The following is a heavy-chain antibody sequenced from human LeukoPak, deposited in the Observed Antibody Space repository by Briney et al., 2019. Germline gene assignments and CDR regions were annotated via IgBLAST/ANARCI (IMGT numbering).Heavy chain of an antibody. CDR2: ISYSGTT. J-gene: IGHJ4*02. CDR1: GVSVSSGRYY. V-gene: IGHV4-61*01. D-gene: IGHD6-13*01. Sequence: SETLSLTCTVSGVSVSSGRYYWSWIRQPPGEGLECIGYISYSGTTNYNPSLKSRVTISVDTSSNQFSLKLSSMTAADTAVYYCARVRSSLNFDYWGQGTLVTVSS. CDR3: ARVRSSLNFDY.